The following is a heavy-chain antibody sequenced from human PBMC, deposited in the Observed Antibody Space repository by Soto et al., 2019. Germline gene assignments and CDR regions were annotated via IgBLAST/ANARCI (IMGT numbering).Heavy chain of an antibody. CDR1: GYTFTGYY. V-gene: IGHV1-2*04. D-gene: IGHD4-4*01. CDR3: ARDFRTVTGYYYGMDV. Sequence: QVQLVQSGAEVKKPGASVKVSCKASGYTFTGYYMHWVRQAPGQGLEWMGWINPNSGGTNYAQKFQGWVTMTSDTSISTAYMELSRLRSDDTAVYYCARDFRTVTGYYYGMDVWGQGTTVTVSS. J-gene: IGHJ6*02. CDR2: INPNSGGT.